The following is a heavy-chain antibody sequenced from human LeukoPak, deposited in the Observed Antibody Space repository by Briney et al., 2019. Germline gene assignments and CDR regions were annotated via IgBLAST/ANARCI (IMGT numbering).Heavy chain of an antibody. V-gene: IGHV4-34*01. CDR1: GGSFSGYY. Sequence: SETLSLTCAVYGGSFSGYYWGWIRQPPGKGLEWIGEINHSGSTNYNPSLKSRVTISVDTSKNQFSLKLSSVTAADTAVYYCARGVGSHRYSSGWYYWGQGTLVTVSS. D-gene: IGHD6-19*01. CDR2: INHSGST. CDR3: ARGVGSHRYSSGWYY. J-gene: IGHJ4*02.